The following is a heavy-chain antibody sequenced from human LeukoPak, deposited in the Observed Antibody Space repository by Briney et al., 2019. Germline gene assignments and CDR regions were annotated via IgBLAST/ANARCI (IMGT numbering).Heavy chain of an antibody. V-gene: IGHV4-30-4*07. Sequence: SETLSLTCAVSGGSISSGGYSWSWIRQPPGKGLEWIGYIYYSGSTYYNPSLKSRVTISVDTSKNQFSLKLSSVTAADTAVYYCASSPYYYDSSGYLGGAFDIWGQGTMVTVSS. CDR3: ASSPYYYDSSGYLGGAFDI. CDR1: GGSISSGGYS. CDR2: IYYSGST. D-gene: IGHD3-22*01. J-gene: IGHJ3*02.